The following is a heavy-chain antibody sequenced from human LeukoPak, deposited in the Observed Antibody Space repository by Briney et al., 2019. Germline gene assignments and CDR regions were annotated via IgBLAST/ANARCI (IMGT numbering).Heavy chain of an antibody. Sequence: ASVKVSCKASGYTFTSYYMHWVRQAPGQGLEWMGIINPSGGSTSYAQKFQGRVTMTRDMSTSTVYMELSSLRSEDTAVYYCARDSDYTSRSWGYFDYWGQGTLVTVSS. J-gene: IGHJ4*02. D-gene: IGHD1-26*01. CDR1: GYTFTSYY. CDR3: ARDSDYTSRSWGYFDY. V-gene: IGHV1-46*01. CDR2: INPSGGST.